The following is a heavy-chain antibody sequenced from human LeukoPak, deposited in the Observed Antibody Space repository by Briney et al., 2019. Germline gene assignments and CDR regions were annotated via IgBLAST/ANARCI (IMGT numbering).Heavy chain of an antibody. D-gene: IGHD5/OR15-5a*01. CDR2: LSGHAQST. CDR3: VRLSRSVPNDY. V-gene: IGHV3-23*01. CDR1: GFTFSSYA. Sequence: GGSLRLSCAASGFTFSSYAMGWVRQAPGKGLEWVSSLSGHAQSTYYADSVKGRFTISRDNAENSLFLQMNSLRAEDTAVYYCVRLSRSVPNDYWGQGTLVTVSS. J-gene: IGHJ4*02.